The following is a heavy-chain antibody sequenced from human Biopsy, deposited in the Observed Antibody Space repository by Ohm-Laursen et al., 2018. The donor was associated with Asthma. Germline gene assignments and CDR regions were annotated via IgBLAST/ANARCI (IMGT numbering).Heavy chain of an antibody. J-gene: IGHJ6*02. Sequence: SVQVSCKASGGTFSSYSVSWVRQAPGQGLEWMGGIIPIFGTANYAQKFQGRVTITADESTSTAYMELSSLRSEDTAVYYCARHPYVDGSDNYYYRGNDYYLGMDVWGQGTTVTVSS. CDR1: GGTFSSYS. D-gene: IGHD3-10*01. CDR3: ARHPYVDGSDNYYYRGNDYYLGMDV. V-gene: IGHV1-69*13. CDR2: IIPIFGTA.